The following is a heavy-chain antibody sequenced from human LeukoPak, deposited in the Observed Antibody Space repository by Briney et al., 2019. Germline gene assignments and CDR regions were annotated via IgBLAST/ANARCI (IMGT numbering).Heavy chain of an antibody. Sequence: GASVKVSCKASGGTFSSYAISWVRQARGQGLEWMGGIIPIFGTANYAQKFQGRVTITADESTSTAYMELSSLRSEDTAVYYCAREVRGVLDYWGQGTLVTVSS. J-gene: IGHJ4*02. D-gene: IGHD3-10*01. CDR1: GGTFSSYA. CDR2: IIPIFGTA. CDR3: AREVRGVLDY. V-gene: IGHV1-69*13.